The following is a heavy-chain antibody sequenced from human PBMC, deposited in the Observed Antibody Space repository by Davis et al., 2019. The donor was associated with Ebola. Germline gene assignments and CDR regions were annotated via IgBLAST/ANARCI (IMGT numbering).Heavy chain of an antibody. V-gene: IGHV3-30-3*01. CDR2: ISYDGSNK. CDR1: GFTFSNYA. D-gene: IGHD6-13*01. CDR3: AVIAATVTDAFDI. Sequence: GESLKISCAASGFTFSNYAMHWVRQAPGKGLEWVAVISYDGSNKYYADSVKGRFTISRDNSKNTLYLQMNSLRAEDTAVYYCAVIAATVTDAFDIWGQGTMVTVSS. J-gene: IGHJ3*02.